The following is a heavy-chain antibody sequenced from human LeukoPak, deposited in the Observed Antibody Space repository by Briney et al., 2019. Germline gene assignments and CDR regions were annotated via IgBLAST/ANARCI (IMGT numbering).Heavy chain of an antibody. CDR3: ARGDYFDSDGYYYARF. CDR1: GGSISSSSYY. J-gene: IGHJ4*02. D-gene: IGHD3-22*01. V-gene: IGHV4-31*03. Sequence: PSETLSLTCTVSGGSISSSSYYWGWIRQLPGKGLEWIGYIYYTGNTYYDPSLKSRVTISLDTSKNQFSLKLNSVTAADTAVYYCARGDYFDSDGYYYARFWGQGTLVTVSS. CDR2: IYYTGNT.